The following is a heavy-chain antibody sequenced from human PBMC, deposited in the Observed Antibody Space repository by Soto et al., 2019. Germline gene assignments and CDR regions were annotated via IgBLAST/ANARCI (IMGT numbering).Heavy chain of an antibody. J-gene: IGHJ6*02. CDR1: GGSISSYY. Sequence: PSETLSLTCTVSGGSISSYYWSWIRQAPGKGLEWIGYIYYSGSTNYNPSLKSRVTISVDTSKNQFSLKLSSVTAADTAVYYCARDHCSGGSCRYYYGMDVWGQGTTVTVSS. V-gene: IGHV4-59*01. CDR3: ARDHCSGGSCRYYYGMDV. CDR2: IYYSGST. D-gene: IGHD2-15*01.